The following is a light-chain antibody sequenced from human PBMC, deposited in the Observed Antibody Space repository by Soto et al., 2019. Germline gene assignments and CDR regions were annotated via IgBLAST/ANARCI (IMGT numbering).Light chain of an antibody. V-gene: IGKV1-39*01. J-gene: IGKJ1*01. Sequence: DIQMTQSPSSLSASVGDRVTITCRASQSISSYLNWYQQKPGKAPTLLIYAASSLQSGVPSRFSGSESVTDFTLPISRLQPEEFATDNCQQRYSTPRTFGQGPKVEI. CDR3: QQRYSTPRT. CDR1: QSISSY. CDR2: AAS.